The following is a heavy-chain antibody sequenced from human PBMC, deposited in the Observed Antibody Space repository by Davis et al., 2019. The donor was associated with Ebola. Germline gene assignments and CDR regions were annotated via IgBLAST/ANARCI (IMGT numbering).Heavy chain of an antibody. D-gene: IGHD3-10*01. CDR2: IYYSGST. CDR1: GGSITSGFYY. CDR3: ARRWLGVFDY. V-gene: IGHV4-39*01. J-gene: IGHJ4*02. Sequence: SETLSLTCSVTGGSITSGFYYWSWIRQHPGKGLEWIGYIYYSGSTYYNPSLKSRVTISVDTSKNQFSLKLSSVTAADTAVYYCARRWLGVFDYWGQGTLVTVSS.